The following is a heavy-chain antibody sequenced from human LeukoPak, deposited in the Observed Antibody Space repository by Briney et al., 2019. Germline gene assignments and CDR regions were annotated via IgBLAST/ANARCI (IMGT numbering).Heavy chain of an antibody. D-gene: IGHD1-1*01. CDR1: GFTFSSYA. V-gene: IGHV3-30*04. J-gene: IGHJ6*03. Sequence: GGSLRLSCAASGFTFSSYAMHWVRQAPGKGLEWVAVISYDGSNKYYADSVKGRFTISRDNSKNSLYLQMNSLRAEDTAVYYCAKVAGTPSNYYYMDVWGKGTTVTISS. CDR3: AKVAGTPSNYYYMDV. CDR2: ISYDGSNK.